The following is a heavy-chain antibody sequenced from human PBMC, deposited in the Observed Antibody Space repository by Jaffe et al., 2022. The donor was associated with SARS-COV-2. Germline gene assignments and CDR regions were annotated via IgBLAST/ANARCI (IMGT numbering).Heavy chain of an antibody. Sequence: QLQLQESGPGLVKPSETLSLTCTVSGGSISSSSYYWGWIRQPPGKGLEWIGSIYYSGSTYYNPSLKSRVTISVDTSKNQFSLKLSSVTAADTAVYYCARLFVVVTAIPPDAFDIWGQGTMVTVSS. J-gene: IGHJ3*02. CDR2: IYYSGST. D-gene: IGHD2-21*02. CDR3: ARLFVVVTAIPPDAFDI. CDR1: GGSISSSSYY. V-gene: IGHV4-39*01.